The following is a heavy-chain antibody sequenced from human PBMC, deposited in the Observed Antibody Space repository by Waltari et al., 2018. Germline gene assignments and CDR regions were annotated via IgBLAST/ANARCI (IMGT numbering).Heavy chain of an antibody. CDR1: VGTFSSYA. J-gene: IGHJ5*02. CDR3: ARDLITVTTVNANWFDP. D-gene: IGHD4-17*01. Sequence: QVQLVQSGAEVKKPGSSVMVSCKPSVGTFSSYAICWVLQAPGQGLEWMGRIISIYGTANYAQKCQGRVTITADESTSTADMELSSLRSEDTAVYYCARDLITVTTVNANWFDPWGQGTLVTVSS. V-gene: IGHV1-69*18. CDR2: IISIYGTA.